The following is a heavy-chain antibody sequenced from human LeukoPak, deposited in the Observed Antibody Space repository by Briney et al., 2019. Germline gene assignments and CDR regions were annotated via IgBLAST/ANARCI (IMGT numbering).Heavy chain of an antibody. D-gene: IGHD6-6*01. CDR1: GFTFSSYG. Sequence: GGSLRLSCAASGFTFSSYGMHWVRQAPGKGLEWVAVISYDGSNKYYADSVKGRFTISRDNSKNTLYLQMNSLRAEDTAVYYCANTHCDSSPIVWNFWGQGTLVTVSS. V-gene: IGHV3-30*18. CDR3: ANTHCDSSPIVWNF. CDR2: ISYDGSNK. J-gene: IGHJ4*02.